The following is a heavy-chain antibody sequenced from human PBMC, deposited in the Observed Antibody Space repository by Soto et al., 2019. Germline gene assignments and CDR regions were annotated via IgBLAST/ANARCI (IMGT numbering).Heavy chain of an antibody. CDR1: GFPFSSYA. CDR3: ARLVVVAATPFDS. CDR2: ISGGGRNT. J-gene: IGHJ4*02. V-gene: IGHV3-23*01. D-gene: IGHD2-15*01. Sequence: EGSLRLSCAASGFPFSSYAMTWVRQAPGKGLEWVSDISGGGRNTYYADSVKGRFTTSRDNSKNTLFLQLNSLRAADPAVYYCARLVVVAATPFDSWGQGTLVTVSS.